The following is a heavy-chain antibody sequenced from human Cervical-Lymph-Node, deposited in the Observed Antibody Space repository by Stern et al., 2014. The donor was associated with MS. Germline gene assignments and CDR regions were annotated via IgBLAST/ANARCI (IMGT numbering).Heavy chain of an antibody. CDR3: AGPAPLD. V-gene: IGHV1-69*09. D-gene: IGHD2-2*01. J-gene: IGHJ4*02. Sequence: VQLVQSGAELKKPGSSVKVSCKASGGSLSTYTITWGRQAPGQGLEWMGRIIPALNVANYAQKFQGRLTITADKSTSTAYMEMSSLRSDDTAVYYCAGPAPLDWGQGTLVTVSS. CDR2: IIPALNVA. CDR1: GGSLSTYT.